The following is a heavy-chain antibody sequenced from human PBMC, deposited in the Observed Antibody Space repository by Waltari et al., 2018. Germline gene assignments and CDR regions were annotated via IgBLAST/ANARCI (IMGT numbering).Heavy chain of an antibody. D-gene: IGHD3-10*01. CDR1: GYTFTSYD. Sequence: QVQLVQSGAEVKKPGASVKVSCKASGYTFTSYDINWVRQATGQGLEWMGWMNPNRGNTGYAQKFQGRVTITRNTSISTAYMELSSLRSEDTAVYYCARGRTIQGAATLGYWGQGTLVTVSS. J-gene: IGHJ4*02. CDR3: ARGRTIQGAATLGY. CDR2: MNPNRGNT. V-gene: IGHV1-8*03.